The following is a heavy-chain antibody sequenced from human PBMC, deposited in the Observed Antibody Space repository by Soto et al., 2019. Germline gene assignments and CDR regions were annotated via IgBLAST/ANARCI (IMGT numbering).Heavy chain of an antibody. Sequence: EVQLVESGGGLVQPGGSLRLSCAASGFTFSDHYMDWVRQAPGKGLDWVGRIRNKVNRYTTEYAASVKGRFTVSRDDSENSLYLQMNSLKTEDTAVYYCARVRSISWGLDAFDIWGQGTMVTVSS. CDR2: IRNKVNRYTT. CDR1: GFTFSDHY. D-gene: IGHD6-13*01. J-gene: IGHJ3*02. CDR3: ARVRSISWGLDAFDI. V-gene: IGHV3-72*01.